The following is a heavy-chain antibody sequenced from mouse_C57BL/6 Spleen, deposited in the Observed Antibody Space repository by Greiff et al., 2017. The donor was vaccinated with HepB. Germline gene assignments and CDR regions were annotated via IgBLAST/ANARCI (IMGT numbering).Heavy chain of an antibody. V-gene: IGHV1-81*01. J-gene: IGHJ2*01. CDR1: GYTFTSYG. CDR3: ARRAGSSFDY. D-gene: IGHD1-1*01. CDR2: IYPRSGNT. Sequence: QVHVKQSGAELARPGASVKLSCKASGYTFTSYGISWVKQRTGQGLEWIGEIYPRSGNTYYNEKFKGKATLTADKSSSTAYMELRSLTSEDSAVYFCARRAGSSFDYWGQGTTLTVSS.